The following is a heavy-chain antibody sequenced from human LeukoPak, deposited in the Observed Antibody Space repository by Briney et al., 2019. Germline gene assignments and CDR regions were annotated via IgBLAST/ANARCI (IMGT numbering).Heavy chain of an antibody. CDR1: GGTFSSYA. D-gene: IGHD5-18*01. Sequence: GASVKVSCKASGGTFSSYAISWVRQAPGQGLEWMGGIIPIFGTANYAQKFQGRVTITTDESTSTAYMELSSLRSEDTAVYYCASNSYSYFYCDYWGQGTLVTVSS. J-gene: IGHJ4*02. V-gene: IGHV1-69*05. CDR3: ASNSYSYFYCDY. CDR2: IIPIFGTA.